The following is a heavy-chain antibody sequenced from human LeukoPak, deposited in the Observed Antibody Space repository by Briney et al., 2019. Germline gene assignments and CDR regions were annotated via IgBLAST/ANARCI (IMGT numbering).Heavy chain of an antibody. D-gene: IGHD2-21*01. CDR2: IYYSGST. Sequence: SETLSLTCTVSGGSISSNGYYWDWIRPPPGKGLEWIGSIYYSGSTYYDPSLTSRVTISVDTSKNQFSLKLSSVTAADTAVYYCARLLRWVYYFDSWGQGTLVTVSS. CDR1: GGSISSNGYY. CDR3: ARLLRWVYYFDS. J-gene: IGHJ4*02. V-gene: IGHV4-39*01.